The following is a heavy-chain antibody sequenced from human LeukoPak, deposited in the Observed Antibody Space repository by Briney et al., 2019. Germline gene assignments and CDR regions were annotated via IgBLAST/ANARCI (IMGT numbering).Heavy chain of an antibody. V-gene: IGHV3-7*01. CDR1: GFSVGSND. D-gene: IGHD3-22*01. CDR3: ARGSYYDTSGYVNWYFDL. CDR2: IIQGGSAK. J-gene: IGHJ2*01. Sequence: AGGSLRLSCAASGFSVGSNDINWVRQAPGKGLEWVASIIQGGSAKYYVDSVKGRFTISRDNAKNSLYLQMNSLRAEDTTVYYCARGSYYDTSGYVNWYFDLWGRGTLVTVSS.